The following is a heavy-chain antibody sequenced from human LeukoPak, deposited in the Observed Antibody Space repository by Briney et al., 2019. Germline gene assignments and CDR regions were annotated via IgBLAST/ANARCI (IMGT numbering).Heavy chain of an antibody. Sequence: GGSLRLSCAASGFTFSSYGMHWVRQAPGKGLEWVAVISYDGSNKYYADSVKGRFTISRDNSKNTLYLQMNSLRAEDTAVYYCASSIAAAGPYYYYGMDVWGQGTTVTVSS. D-gene: IGHD6-13*01. CDR3: ASSIAAAGPYYYYGMDV. J-gene: IGHJ6*02. CDR1: GFTFSSYG. V-gene: IGHV3-30*03. CDR2: ISYDGSNK.